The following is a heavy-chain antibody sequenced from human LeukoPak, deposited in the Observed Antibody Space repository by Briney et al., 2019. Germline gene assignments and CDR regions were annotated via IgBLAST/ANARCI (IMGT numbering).Heavy chain of an antibody. CDR1: GFTFSNFD. D-gene: IGHD5-18*01. V-gene: IGHV3-13*04. CDR2: IGPTGDT. CDR3: AKDGGSAVDTATVEFDP. J-gene: IGHJ5*02. Sequence: GGSLRLSCAASGFTFSNFDMHWVRQLTGKGLEWVSGIGPTGDTYYAGSVKGRFTISRENAKNSLYLQMNSLRAEDTAVYYCAKDGGSAVDTATVEFDPWGQGTLVTVSS.